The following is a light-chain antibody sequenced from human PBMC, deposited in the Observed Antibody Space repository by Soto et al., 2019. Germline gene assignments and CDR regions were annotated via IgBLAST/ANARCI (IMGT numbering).Light chain of an antibody. Sequence: QSALTQPPSVSGAPGQRVTISCTGRSSNIGSGYDVHWYQQLPGTAPKLLIYGNGNRPSGVPDRFSVSESGTSASLAITGLQAEDEADYYCQSYDSRLSGYVFGTGTKATVL. V-gene: IGLV1-40*01. J-gene: IGLJ1*01. CDR3: QSYDSRLSGYV. CDR1: SSNIGSGYD. CDR2: GNG.